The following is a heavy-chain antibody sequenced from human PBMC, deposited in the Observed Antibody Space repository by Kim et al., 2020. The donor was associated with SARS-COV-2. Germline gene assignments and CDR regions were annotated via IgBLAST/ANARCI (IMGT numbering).Heavy chain of an antibody. CDR1: GFTFSSYA. CDR2: ISGSGGST. CDR3: AKDLSGSGSYPDFYY. D-gene: IGHD3-10*01. J-gene: IGHJ4*02. Sequence: GGSLRLSCAASGFTFSSYAMSWVRQAPGKGLEWVSAISGSGGSTYYADSVKGRFTISRDNSKNTLYLQMNSLRDEDTAVYYCAKDLSGSGSYPDFYYWGQGALVTVSS. V-gene: IGHV3-23*01.